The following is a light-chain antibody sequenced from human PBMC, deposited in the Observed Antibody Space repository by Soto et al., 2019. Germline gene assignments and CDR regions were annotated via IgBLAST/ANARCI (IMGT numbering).Light chain of an antibody. Sequence: QSVLTQPASVSGSPGQSITISCTGTSSDVGAYNHVSWYQHHPGKAPKLMIYDVSSRPSGVSNRFSGSKSGNTASLTISGLQAEDATDYYCCSYTTSSTYVFGTGTKVTVL. V-gene: IGLV2-14*03. CDR2: DVS. J-gene: IGLJ1*01. CDR3: CSYTTSSTYV. CDR1: SSDVGAYNH.